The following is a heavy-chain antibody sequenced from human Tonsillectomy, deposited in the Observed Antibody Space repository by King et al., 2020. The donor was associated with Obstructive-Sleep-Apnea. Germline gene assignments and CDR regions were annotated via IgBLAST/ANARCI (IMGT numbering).Heavy chain of an antibody. Sequence: VQLVESGGGVVQPGRSLRLSCAASGFTFSNYGMHWVRQAPGVGLDWVAIISYDGSDKYYADSLKGRFTISRDNSKSTLYLQMNSLRPEDTAVYYCGGYNWFDPWGQGPLVTVSS. CDR1: GFTFSNYG. D-gene: IGHD6-13*01. J-gene: IGHJ5*02. V-gene: IGHV3-30*03. CDR2: ISYDGSDK. CDR3: GGYNWFDP.